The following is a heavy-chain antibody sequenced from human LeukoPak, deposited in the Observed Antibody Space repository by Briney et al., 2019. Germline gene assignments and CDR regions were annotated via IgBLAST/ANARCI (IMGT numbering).Heavy chain of an antibody. D-gene: IGHD1-1*01. CDR2: INWNAGTT. CDR3: ARDSGNNWDANYFDA. CDR1: GFRFDDHA. J-gene: IGHJ5*02. V-gene: IGHV3-20*04. Sequence: GGSLRLSCAASGFRFDDHAMSWVRQAPGKGLEWVDGINWNAGTTGYRGSVKGRFTISRDNAKNSLYLQMNSLRAEDTALYYCARDSGNNWDANYFDAWGQGTLVTVSS.